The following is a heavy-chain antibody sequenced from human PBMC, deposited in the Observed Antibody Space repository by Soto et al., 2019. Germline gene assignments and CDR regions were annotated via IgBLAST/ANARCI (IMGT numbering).Heavy chain of an antibody. D-gene: IGHD3-22*01. Sequence: GGSLRLSCAASGFTFSSYSMNWVRQAPGKGLEWVSGIGGSGRTTYYADSVKGRFTISRDNSNNTLFLQMNSLRAEDTAVYYCAKSRYSDSSGDFYDYSMDVWGQGTAVTVSS. CDR1: GFTFSSYS. V-gene: IGHV3-23*01. CDR2: IGGSGRTT. J-gene: IGHJ6*02. CDR3: AKSRYSDSSGDFYDYSMDV.